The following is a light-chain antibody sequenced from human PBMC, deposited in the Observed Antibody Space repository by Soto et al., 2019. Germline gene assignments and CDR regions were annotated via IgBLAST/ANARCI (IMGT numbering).Light chain of an antibody. CDR1: QSVSNNY. CDR2: GAS. CDR3: QQYGSSPWT. J-gene: IGKJ1*01. Sequence: EIVLKQSPGTLSLSPGERATLSCRASQSVSNNYLAWYQQKPGQAPRLLIYGASSRATGIPDRFSGSGSGTDFTLTISRLEPEDFAVYYCQQYGSSPWTFGQGSMV. V-gene: IGKV3-20*01.